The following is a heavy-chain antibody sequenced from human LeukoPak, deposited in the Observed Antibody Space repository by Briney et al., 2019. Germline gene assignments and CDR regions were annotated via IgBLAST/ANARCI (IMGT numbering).Heavy chain of an antibody. Sequence: ASVKVSCKASGYTFTSYYMHWVRQAPGQGLEWMGWISAYNGNTNYAQKLQGRVTMTTDTSTSTAYMELRSLRSDDTAVYYCARGSSWSDYYYYYMDVWGKGTTVTISS. J-gene: IGHJ6*03. V-gene: IGHV1-18*04. CDR2: ISAYNGNT. CDR3: ARGSSWSDYYYYYMDV. D-gene: IGHD6-13*01. CDR1: GYTFTSYY.